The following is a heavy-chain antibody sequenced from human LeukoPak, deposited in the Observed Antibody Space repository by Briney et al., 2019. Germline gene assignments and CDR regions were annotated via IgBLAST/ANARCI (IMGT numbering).Heavy chain of an antibody. CDR2: INHSGST. Sequence: PSETLSLTCAVYGGSFSGYYWSWIRQPPGKGLEWIGEINHSGSTNYNPSLKSRVTISVDTSKNQFSLKLSSVTAADTAVYYCARGIENYYDSSGYSYWGQGTLVTVSS. V-gene: IGHV4-34*01. CDR1: GGSFSGYY. J-gene: IGHJ4*02. CDR3: ARGIENYYDSSGYSY. D-gene: IGHD3-22*01.